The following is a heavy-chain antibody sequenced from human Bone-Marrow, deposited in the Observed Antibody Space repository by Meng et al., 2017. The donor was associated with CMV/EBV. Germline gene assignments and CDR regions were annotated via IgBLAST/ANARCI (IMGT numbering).Heavy chain of an antibody. CDR3: ARTYYDFWSGWGMDV. J-gene: IGHJ6*02. CDR2: IKQDESEK. V-gene: IGHV3-7*03. Sequence: GGSLRLSCAASGFTFSRYWMSWVRQAPGKGLEWVASIKQDESEKYYVDSVKGRFTISRDNAKNSLYLQMNSLRAEDTAVYYCARTYYDFWSGWGMDVWGQGTTVTVSS. CDR1: GFTFSRYW. D-gene: IGHD3-3*01.